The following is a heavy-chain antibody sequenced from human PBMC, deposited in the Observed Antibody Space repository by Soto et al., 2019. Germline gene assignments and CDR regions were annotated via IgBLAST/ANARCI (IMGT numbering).Heavy chain of an antibody. J-gene: IGHJ4*02. CDR1: GGTFSSYT. Sequence: SVKVSCKASGGTFSSYTISWLRQAPGQGLEWMGRIIPMHGIANYAQKFQGRVTITADNATSTAYMELSSLRSEDTAVYYCARAARSSWYSLDYWGQGTLVTVSS. CDR2: IIPMHGIA. V-gene: IGHV1-69*02. CDR3: ARAARSSWYSLDY. D-gene: IGHD6-13*01.